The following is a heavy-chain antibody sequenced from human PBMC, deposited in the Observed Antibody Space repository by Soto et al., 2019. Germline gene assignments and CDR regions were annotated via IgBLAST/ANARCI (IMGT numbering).Heavy chain of an antibody. J-gene: IGHJ4*02. D-gene: IGHD2-2*01. Sequence: EVQLVESGGGLVQPGGSLRLSCAASGFTFSGYWMGWVRQAPGKGLEWVANIKQDGSEKYYVDSVKGRFTISRDNAKNSLYLLMNSLRAEDTAVYYCAKNNRYCSSTNCFVFDYWGQGTLVTVSS. CDR1: GFTFSGYW. CDR3: AKNNRYCSSTNCFVFDY. V-gene: IGHV3-7*01. CDR2: IKQDGSEK.